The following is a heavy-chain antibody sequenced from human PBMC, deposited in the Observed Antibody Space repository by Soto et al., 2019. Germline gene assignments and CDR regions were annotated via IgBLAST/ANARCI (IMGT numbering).Heavy chain of an antibody. D-gene: IGHD3-9*01. J-gene: IGHJ4*02. V-gene: IGHV3-23*01. CDR2: ITGSGDST. CDR3: AKGYDDILAGHCN. Sequence: GGSLRLSCAASGFTFSSYAMSWVRQAPGKGLGWVSGITGSGDSTYYADSVKGRFTISRDNSKNTLYLQMNSLRAEDSAVYYFAKGYDDILAGHCNWGQGSLVTVSS. CDR1: GFTFSSYA.